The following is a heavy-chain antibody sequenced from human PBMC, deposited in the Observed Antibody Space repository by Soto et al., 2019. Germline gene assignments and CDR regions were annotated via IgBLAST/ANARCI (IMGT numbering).Heavy chain of an antibody. V-gene: IGHV3-53*01. Sequence: GGSLRLSCAASGFTVSSNYMSWVRQAPGKGLEWVSVIYSGGSTYHADSVRGRFTISRDNSKNTLYLQMKSLRAEDTAVYYCARDRMVRGVIMLDYWGQGTLVTVSS. CDR3: ARDRMVRGVIMLDY. J-gene: IGHJ4*02. CDR2: IYSGGST. D-gene: IGHD3-10*01. CDR1: GFTVSSNY.